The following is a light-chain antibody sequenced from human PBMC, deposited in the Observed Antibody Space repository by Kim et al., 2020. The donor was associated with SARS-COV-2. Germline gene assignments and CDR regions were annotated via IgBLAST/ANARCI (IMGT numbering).Light chain of an antibody. V-gene: IGLV1-44*01. CDR1: SPNIGSNA. CDR3: AAWDDSLYGRR. CDR2: SND. Sequence: GQRVTISCSGSSPNIGSNAVSWYRQLPGTAPKLVVYSNDQRPSGVPDRFSGSRSGTSASLAISGLQSEDEADYYCAAWDDSLYGRRFGGGTKVTVL. J-gene: IGLJ3*02.